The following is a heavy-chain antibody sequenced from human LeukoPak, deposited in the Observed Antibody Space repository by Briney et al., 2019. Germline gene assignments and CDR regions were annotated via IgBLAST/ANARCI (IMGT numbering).Heavy chain of an antibody. CDR3: ARRETHGSGSYPYYYYGMDV. CDR2: IIPIFGTA. J-gene: IGHJ6*04. V-gene: IGHV1-69*13. CDR1: GATFSSYA. Sequence: ASVKVSCKASGATFSSYAISWVRQAPGQRLEWRGGIIPIFGTANYAQKFQGRVTITADESTSTAYMELSSLRSEDTAVYYCARRETHGSGSYPYYYYGMDVWGKGTTVTVSS. D-gene: IGHD3-10*01.